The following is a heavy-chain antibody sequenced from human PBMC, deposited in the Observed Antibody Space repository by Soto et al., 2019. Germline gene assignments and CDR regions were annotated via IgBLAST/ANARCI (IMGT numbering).Heavy chain of an antibody. D-gene: IGHD3-22*01. CDR1: GGTFSSYA. CDR3: ARDRGPSSGYYPYWFDP. V-gene: IGHV1-69*12. CDR2: IIPIFGTA. J-gene: IGHJ5*02. Sequence: QVQLAQSGAEVKKPGSSVKVSCKASGGTFSSYAITWVRQAPGQGLEWMGGIIPIFGTANYAQKFQGRVTITADESXSXXYMERSSLRSEDTAVYYCARDRGPSSGYYPYWFDPWGQGTLVTVSS.